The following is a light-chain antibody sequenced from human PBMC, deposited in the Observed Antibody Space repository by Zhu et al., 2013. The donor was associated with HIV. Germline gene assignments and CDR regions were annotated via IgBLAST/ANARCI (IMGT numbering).Light chain of an antibody. J-gene: IGKJ1*01. CDR1: QSITNF. Sequence: DIQMTQSPSTLSASVGDRVTITCRANQSITNFLAWYQQKPGKAPKLLIYRASGLQGGIPSRFSGSGSGTVFTLTIRSLQPDDFAIYYCQQYNSLWTFGQGTKVEIK. V-gene: IGKV1-5*03. CDR3: QQYNSLWT. CDR2: RAS.